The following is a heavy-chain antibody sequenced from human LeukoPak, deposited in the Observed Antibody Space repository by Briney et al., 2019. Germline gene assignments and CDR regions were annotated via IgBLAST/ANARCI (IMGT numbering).Heavy chain of an antibody. J-gene: IGHJ6*03. CDR2: LRYDGSNK. D-gene: IGHD4-11*01. V-gene: IGHV3-33*06. Sequence: GRSLRLSCATSGFTFKSYGMHWVRQAPGKGLEWVAVLRYDGSNKYYADSVKGRFTISRDNPKNTLYLQMNSLRVEDTAVYYCVKDYSNYGDYYYYMDVWGKGTTVTVSS. CDR1: GFTFKSYG. CDR3: VKDYSNYGDYYYYMDV.